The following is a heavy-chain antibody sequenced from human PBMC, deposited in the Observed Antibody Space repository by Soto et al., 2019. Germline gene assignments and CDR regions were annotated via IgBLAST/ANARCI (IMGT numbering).Heavy chain of an antibody. J-gene: IGHJ4*02. D-gene: IGHD3-10*01. CDR2: VYWDDDK. V-gene: IGHV2-5*02. CDR1: GFSLSTSGVG. Sequence: QITLKESGPTLVKPTQTLMLTCTFSGFSLSTSGVGVGWIRQPPGKALEWLASVYWDDDKRYSPSLESRLTXAXGXXTNPVVPTLTDMAPGDTATYHSAQLAYYGSGSYTYWGQGTLVTVSS. CDR3: AQLAYYGSGSYTY.